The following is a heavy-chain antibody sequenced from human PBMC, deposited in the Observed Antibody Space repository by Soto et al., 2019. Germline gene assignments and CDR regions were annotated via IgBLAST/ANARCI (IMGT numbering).Heavy chain of an antibody. CDR1: GFTFSSYA. J-gene: IGHJ6*03. D-gene: IGHD6-6*01. Sequence: GGSLRLSCAASGFTFSSYAMSWVRQAPGKGLEWVSAISGSGGSTYYADSVKGRFTISRDNPKNTLYLQMNSLRVEDTAVYYCCSSSSGHHYHLAVWGKGTTVTVSS. CDR3: CSSSSGHHYHLAV. CDR2: ISGSGGST. V-gene: IGHV3-23*01.